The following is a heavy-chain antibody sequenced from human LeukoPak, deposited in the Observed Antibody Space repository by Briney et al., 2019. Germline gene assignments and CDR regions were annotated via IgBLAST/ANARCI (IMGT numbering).Heavy chain of an antibody. CDR2: IIPIPGIA. V-gene: IGHV1-69*04. CDR1: GGTFSSYA. CDR3: ARDHVTPQGRFFDY. J-gene: IGHJ4*02. Sequence: SVKVSCKASGGTFSSYAISWVRQAPGQGLEWMGRIIPIPGIANYAQKFQGRVTITADKSTSTAYMELSSLRSEDTAVYYCARDHVTPQGRFFDYWGQGTLATVSS. D-gene: IGHD3-10*02.